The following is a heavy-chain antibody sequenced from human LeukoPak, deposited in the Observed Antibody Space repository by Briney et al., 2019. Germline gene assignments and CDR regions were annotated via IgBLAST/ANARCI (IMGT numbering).Heavy chain of an antibody. D-gene: IGHD3-10*01. V-gene: IGHV3-23*01. Sequence: GGSLRLSCAASGFTFSSCAMSWVRQAPGKGLEGVSGISGSGGSRYHADYVKGRFTISRDNSKNTLYLQMNSLTDEDTALYYCANGARSLDRGGRYYFYYMDVWGKGTTVTVSS. J-gene: IGHJ6*03. CDR1: GFTFSSCA. CDR3: ANGARSLDRGGRYYFYYMDV. CDR2: ISGSGGSR.